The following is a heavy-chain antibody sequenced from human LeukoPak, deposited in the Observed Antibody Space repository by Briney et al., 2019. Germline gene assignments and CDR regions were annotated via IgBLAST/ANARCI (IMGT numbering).Heavy chain of an antibody. CDR2: ISAYNGNT. CDR1: GYTFTSYG. J-gene: IGHJ4*02. Sequence: GASVKVSCKASGYTFTSYGISWVRQAPGQGLEWMGWISAYNGNTNYAQKLQGRVTMTTDTSTSTAYMELSSLRSDDTAVYYCARDYYGSGSYYQLGYWGQGTLVTVSS. CDR3: ARDYYGSGSYYQLGY. D-gene: IGHD3-10*01. V-gene: IGHV1-18*01.